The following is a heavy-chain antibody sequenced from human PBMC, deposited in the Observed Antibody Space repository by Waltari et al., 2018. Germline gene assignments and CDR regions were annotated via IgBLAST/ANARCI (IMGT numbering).Heavy chain of an antibody. J-gene: IGHJ4*02. CDR3: ARSSLRGPFDY. D-gene: IGHD2-15*01. V-gene: IGHV3-74*01. Sequence: EVQLEESGGGLVQPGGSLRLSCAASGFTFSSYWMHWVRQAPGKGLVWVSRINSDGSTISYADSVKCRFTISRDNAKNTLYLQMNSLSAEDTAVYYCARSSLRGPFDYWGQGTLVTVSS. CDR1: GFTFSSYW. CDR2: INSDGSTI.